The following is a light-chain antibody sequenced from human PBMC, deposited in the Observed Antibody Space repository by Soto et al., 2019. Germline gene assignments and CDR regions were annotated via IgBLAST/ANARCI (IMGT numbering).Light chain of an antibody. CDR3: SSYSSSSTL. J-gene: IGLJ2*01. V-gene: IGLV2-14*01. CDR1: SSDVGAYNY. Sequence: QSALTQPASVSGSPGQSITISCTGTSSDVGAYNYVSWYQQHPGKAPELMIYDVTKRPSGVSNRFSGSKSGNTASLTISGLQAEDEADYYCSSYSSSSTLLGGGTKVTVL. CDR2: DVT.